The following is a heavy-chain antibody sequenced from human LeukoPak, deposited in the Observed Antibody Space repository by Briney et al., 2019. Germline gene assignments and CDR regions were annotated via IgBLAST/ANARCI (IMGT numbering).Heavy chain of an antibody. Sequence: SETLSLTCIVSGGSISSSSYYWGWIRQPPGKGLEWIGSIYYSGSTYYNPSLKSRVTISVDTSKNQFSLKLSSVTAADAAVYYCARHSVEMATECWFDPWGQGTLVTVSS. V-gene: IGHV4-39*01. CDR2: IYYSGST. J-gene: IGHJ5*02. CDR3: ARHSVEMATECWFDP. D-gene: IGHD5-24*01. CDR1: GGSISSSSYY.